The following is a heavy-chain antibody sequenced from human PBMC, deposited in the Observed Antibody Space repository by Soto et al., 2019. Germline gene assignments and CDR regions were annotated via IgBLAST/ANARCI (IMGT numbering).Heavy chain of an antibody. J-gene: IGHJ4*02. D-gene: IGHD6-19*01. V-gene: IGHV1-69*01. CDR1: GGTFSSYA. CDR3: ASRPYSSVWSKGRAMSDYFDY. Sequence: QVQLVQSGAEVKKPGSSVKVSCKASGGTFSSYAISWVRQAPGQGLEWMGGIIPIFGTANYAQKFQGRVTITADESTSTDYMELSSLRSEDTAVYYCASRPYSSVWSKGRAMSDYFDYWGQGSLGTVSS. CDR2: IIPIFGTA.